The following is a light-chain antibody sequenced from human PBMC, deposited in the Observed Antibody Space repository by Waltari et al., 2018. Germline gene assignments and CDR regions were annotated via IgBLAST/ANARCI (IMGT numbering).Light chain of an antibody. CDR1: SSTVGCYNS. J-gene: IGLJ3*02. CDR3: SSYTSSSTT. Sequence: QSALTPPASVSGSPGHSNTISCPGTSSTVGCYNSASRYQQHPGKAPKLMIYEVSNRPSGVSNRFSGSKSGNTASLTISGVQAEDEADYYCSSYTSSSTTFGGGTKLTVL. CDR2: EVS. V-gene: IGLV2-14*01.